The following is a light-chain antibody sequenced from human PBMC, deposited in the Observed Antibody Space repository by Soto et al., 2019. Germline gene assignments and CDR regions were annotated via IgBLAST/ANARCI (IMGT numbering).Light chain of an antibody. CDR1: QGITDY. J-gene: IGKJ1*01. V-gene: IGKV1-27*01. Sequence: DIQMTQSPSSLSASVGDRVTITCRASQGITDYLAWYQQKPGQVPNLLIYAASTLQSGVPSRFSGSGSVTDFTLTITGLQPEDVATYYCQNYNSAPWTFGQGTKVEIK. CDR2: AAS. CDR3: QNYNSAPWT.